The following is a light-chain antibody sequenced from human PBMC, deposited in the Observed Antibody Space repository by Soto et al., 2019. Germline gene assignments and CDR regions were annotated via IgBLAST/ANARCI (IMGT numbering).Light chain of an antibody. V-gene: IGKV3-11*01. Sequence: EIVLTQSPATLSLSPGEGATLSCRASQSISSFLAWYQQKPGQAPRLLIYDASRRATGIPARFSGSGSGTDFTLTISSLEPEDFAVYYCQQRGNWPLTFGGGTKVEIK. J-gene: IGKJ4*01. CDR3: QQRGNWPLT. CDR2: DAS. CDR1: QSISSF.